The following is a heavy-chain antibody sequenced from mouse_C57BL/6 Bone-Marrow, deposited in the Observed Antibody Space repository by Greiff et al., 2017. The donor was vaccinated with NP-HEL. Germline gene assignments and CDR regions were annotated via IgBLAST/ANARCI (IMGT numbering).Heavy chain of an antibody. CDR1: GYTFTSYL. CDR3: ARYANGGSAIDY. V-gene: IGHV1-72*01. D-gene: IGHD1-1*02. CDR2: IDPSSGGT. J-gene: IGHJ2*01. Sequence: VQLQQPGAELVKPGASVKLSCKASGYTFTSYLMHWVKQRPGRGLEWIGRIDPSSGGTKYNEKFKSKATLTVDKPSSTAYMQLNSLTSEDSAVYAGARYANGGSAIDYWGQGPTLTVSS.